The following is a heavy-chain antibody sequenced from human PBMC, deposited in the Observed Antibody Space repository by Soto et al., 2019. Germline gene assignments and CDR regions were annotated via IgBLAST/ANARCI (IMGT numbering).Heavy chain of an antibody. Sequence: GGSLRLSCAASGFTFSSYAMHWVRQAPGKGLEWVAVISYDGSNKYYADSVKGRFTISRDNSKNTLYLQMNSLRAEDTAVYYCAKDRGQNYYYYGMDVWGQGTTVTVSS. CDR1: GFTFSSYA. CDR3: AKDRGQNYYYYGMDV. J-gene: IGHJ6*02. CDR2: ISYDGSNK. V-gene: IGHV3-30-3*01. D-gene: IGHD3-10*01.